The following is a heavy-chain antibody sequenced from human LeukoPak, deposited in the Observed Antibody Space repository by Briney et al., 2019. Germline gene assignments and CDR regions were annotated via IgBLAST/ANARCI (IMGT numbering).Heavy chain of an antibody. CDR2: ISRCGSTI. CDR1: GFTFSSYS. J-gene: IGHJ4*02. D-gene: IGHD6-13*01. V-gene: IGHV3-48*02. Sequence: GGSLRLSCAASGFTFSSYSMSWVRQAPGKGLEWVSYISRCGSTIYYADSVKGRFTISRDNAKNSLYLQMNSLRDEDTAVYYCARDRAAAGRDFDFWGLGTLVTVSS. CDR3: ARDRAAAGRDFDF.